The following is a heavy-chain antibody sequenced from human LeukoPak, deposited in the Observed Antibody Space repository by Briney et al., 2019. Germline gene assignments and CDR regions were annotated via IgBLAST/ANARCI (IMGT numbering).Heavy chain of an antibody. CDR2: IYYSGST. CDR3: ARLPLATASDV. Sequence: SETLSLTCTVSGGSISSSSYYWGWIRQPPGKGLEWIGSIYYSGSTYYNPSLKSRVTISVDTSKNQFSLKLSSVTAADTAVYYCARLPLATASDVWGQGTMVTVSS. J-gene: IGHJ3*01. V-gene: IGHV4-39*03. D-gene: IGHD6-13*01. CDR1: GGSISSSSYY.